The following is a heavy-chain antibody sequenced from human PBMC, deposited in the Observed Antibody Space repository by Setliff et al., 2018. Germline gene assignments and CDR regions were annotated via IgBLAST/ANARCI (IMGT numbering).Heavy chain of an antibody. V-gene: IGHV1-3*01. Sequence: GASVKVSCKASGVTLTSYPIHWVRQAPGQRLEWMGWINPDNGNRKYSQRFQGRVTITRDTSASTVFLELSTLRSEDTAVYYCTRDFLGATASFDIWGQGTMVTVSS. D-gene: IGHD3-3*01. J-gene: IGHJ3*02. CDR3: TRDFLGATASFDI. CDR1: GVTLTSYP. CDR2: INPDNGNR.